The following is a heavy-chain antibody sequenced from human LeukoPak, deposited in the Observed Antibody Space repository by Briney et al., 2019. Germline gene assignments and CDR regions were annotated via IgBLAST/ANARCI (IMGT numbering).Heavy chain of an antibody. CDR1: GGSISSYY. J-gene: IGHJ6*03. D-gene: IGHD6-6*01. CDR2: IYTSGST. V-gene: IGHV4-4*07. Sequence: PSETLSLTCTVSGGSISSYYWSWIRQPAGKGLEWIGRIYTSGSTNYNPSLKSRVTMSVGTSKNQFSLKLSSVTAADTAVYYCARERGIAARPSKSAGTNPYYYYYYYVDVWGKGTTVTVSS. CDR3: ARERGIAARPSKSAGTNPYYYYYYYVDV.